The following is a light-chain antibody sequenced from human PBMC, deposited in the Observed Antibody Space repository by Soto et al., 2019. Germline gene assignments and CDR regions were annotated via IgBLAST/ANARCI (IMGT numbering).Light chain of an antibody. CDR1: QSVSSSY. J-gene: IGKJ2*01. Sequence: EIVLTQSPGTLSLSPGERATLSCRASQSVSSSYLAWYQQKPGQAPGLLIYGASSMATGIPDRFSGSGSGRDFTLTISRLEPEDFAVYYCQQYGSSPTFGQGTKLEIK. CDR2: GAS. V-gene: IGKV3-20*01. CDR3: QQYGSSPT.